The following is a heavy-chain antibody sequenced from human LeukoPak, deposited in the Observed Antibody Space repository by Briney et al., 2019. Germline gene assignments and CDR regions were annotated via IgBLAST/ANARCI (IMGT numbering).Heavy chain of an antibody. V-gene: IGHV4-39*01. CDR3: CQSGSYFRYGY. CDR2: IYYSGST. J-gene: IGHJ4*02. CDR1: GASISSSNHY. D-gene: IGHD1-26*01. Sequence: PSETLSLTCSVSGASISSSNHYWGWIRQPPGKGLEWIGSIYYSGSTHYNLSLKSRVTVSVDTSKNQFSLNLSSVTAADTAVYYCCQSGSYFRYGYWGQRTLVAVSS.